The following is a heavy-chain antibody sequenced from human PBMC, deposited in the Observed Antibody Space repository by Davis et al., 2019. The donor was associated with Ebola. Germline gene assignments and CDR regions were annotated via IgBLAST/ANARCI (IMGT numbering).Heavy chain of an antibody. CDR1: GGSFSGYC. V-gene: IGHV4-34*01. Sequence: SETLSLTCAVYGGSFSGYCWSWIRQPPGKGLEWIGEINHSGSTNYNPSLKSRVTISVDTSKNQFSLQLNSVTPEDTAVYYCARSLAGMGWFDPWGQGTLVTVSS. CDR2: INHSGST. J-gene: IGHJ5*02. D-gene: IGHD6-19*01. CDR3: ARSLAGMGWFDP.